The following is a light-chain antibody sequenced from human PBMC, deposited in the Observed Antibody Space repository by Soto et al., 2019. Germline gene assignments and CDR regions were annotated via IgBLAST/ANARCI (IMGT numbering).Light chain of an antibody. CDR3: QQYDNLIT. Sequence: EIVVTQSPGTLSLSPGERATLSCRASQSVTSSYLAWYQQKPGQAPRLLIYGASTRATGFPDRFSGSGSGTDFTLTISRLEPEDVAVYYCQQYDNLITFGQGTRLEIK. CDR2: GAS. V-gene: IGKV3-20*01. J-gene: IGKJ5*01. CDR1: QSVTSSY.